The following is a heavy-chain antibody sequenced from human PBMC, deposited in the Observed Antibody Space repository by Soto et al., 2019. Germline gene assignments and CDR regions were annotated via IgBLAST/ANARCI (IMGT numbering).Heavy chain of an antibody. CDR3: AIRSRYCRSTSCYDAFDS. CDR2: MNPNSGNT. Sequence: ASVKVSCKASGYTFPRYDINWVRQATGQGLEWMGWMNPNSGNTGYAQKFQGRVTMTRNTSISTAYMELSSLRSEYTAVYHCAIRSRYCRSTSCYDAFDSWG. J-gene: IGHJ3*02. CDR1: GYTFPRYD. V-gene: IGHV1-8*01. D-gene: IGHD2-2*01.